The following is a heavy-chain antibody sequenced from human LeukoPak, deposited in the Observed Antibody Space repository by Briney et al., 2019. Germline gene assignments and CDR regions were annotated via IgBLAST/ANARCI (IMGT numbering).Heavy chain of an antibody. D-gene: IGHD3-22*01. V-gene: IGHV4-4*07. Sequence: PSETLSLTCTVSGGSISSYYWSWIRQPAGKGLEWIGRIYTSGSTNYNPSLKSRVTMSVDTSKNQFSLKLSSVTAADTAVYYCARAPRYYDSSGYYFLDYWGQGTLVTVSS. CDR1: GGSISSYY. J-gene: IGHJ4*02. CDR2: IYTSGST. CDR3: ARAPRYYDSSGYYFLDY.